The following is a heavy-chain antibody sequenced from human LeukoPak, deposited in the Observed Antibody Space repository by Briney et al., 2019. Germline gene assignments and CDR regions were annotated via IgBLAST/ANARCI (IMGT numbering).Heavy chain of an antibody. V-gene: IGHV3-66*01. CDR3: ANFRTPRGLWYYGMDV. D-gene: IGHD3/OR15-3a*01. CDR2: VMPGGHI. CDR1: GFSVDSVF. Sequence: GSLRLSCRASGFSVDSVFMNWVRQPPGKGLEWVSFVMPGGHIDYTDSVKGRFTISRDSFKNTLSLQMNSLRVDDTAVYYCANFRTPRGLWYYGMDVWGQGTTVTVSS. J-gene: IGHJ6*02.